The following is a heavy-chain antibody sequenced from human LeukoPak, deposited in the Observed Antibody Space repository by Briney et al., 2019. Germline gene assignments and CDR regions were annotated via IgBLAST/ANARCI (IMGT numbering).Heavy chain of an antibody. D-gene: IGHD1-26*01. V-gene: IGHV3-30*02. CDR2: IRYDGSNK. J-gene: IGHJ4*02. CDR1: GFTFSSYG. Sequence: GSLILSCAASGFTFSSYGMHWVRQAPGKGLEWVAFIRYDGSNKYYADSVKGRFTISRDNSKNTLYLQMNSLRAEDTAVYYCAKDLARIVGATAFDYWGQGTLVTVSS. CDR3: AKDLARIVGATAFDY.